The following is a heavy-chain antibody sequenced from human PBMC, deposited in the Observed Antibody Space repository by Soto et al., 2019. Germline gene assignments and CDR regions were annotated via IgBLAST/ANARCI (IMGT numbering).Heavy chain of an antibody. CDR3: AREILPAAPREFDY. V-gene: IGHV1-18*01. D-gene: IGHD2-2*01. CDR2: ISGFNGNT. Sequence: SVKVSCKASGYTFTSYGITWVRQAPGQGLEWMGWISGFNGNTNYAQKLQGRASMTTDTSTSTAYMELRSLGSDDTAVYYCAREILPAAPREFDYWGQGTLVTSPQ. CDR1: GYTFTSYG. J-gene: IGHJ4*02.